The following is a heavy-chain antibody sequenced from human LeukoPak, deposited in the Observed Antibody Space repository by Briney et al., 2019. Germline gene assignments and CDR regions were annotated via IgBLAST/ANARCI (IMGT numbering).Heavy chain of an antibody. Sequence: ASVKVSCKASGYTFTSYDINWVRQATGQGLEWMGWMNPNSGNTGYAQKFQGRVTMTRNTSISTAYMELSGLRSEDTAVYYCARDLVYCSSTSCYSVMAFDIWGQGTMVTVSS. J-gene: IGHJ3*02. V-gene: IGHV1-8*01. D-gene: IGHD2-2*01. CDR1: GYTFTSYD. CDR2: MNPNSGNT. CDR3: ARDLVYCSSTSCYSVMAFDI.